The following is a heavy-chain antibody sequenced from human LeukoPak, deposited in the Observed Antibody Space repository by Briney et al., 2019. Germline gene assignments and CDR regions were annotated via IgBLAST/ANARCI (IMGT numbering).Heavy chain of an antibody. J-gene: IGHJ4*02. CDR3: ARGRIAAAGGFDY. Sequence: GGSLRLSCAASGFTLSDYYMSWSRQAPGKGLEWVSYISSSGSTIYYADSVKGRFTISRDKAKNSLYLQMNSLRAEDTAVYYCARGRIAAAGGFDYWGQGTLVTVSS. CDR1: GFTLSDYY. CDR2: ISSSGSTI. D-gene: IGHD6-13*01. V-gene: IGHV3-11*01.